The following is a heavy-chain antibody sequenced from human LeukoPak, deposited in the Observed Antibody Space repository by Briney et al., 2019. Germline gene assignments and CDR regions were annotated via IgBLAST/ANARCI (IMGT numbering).Heavy chain of an antibody. CDR3: ARDRHSSSSTVDY. V-gene: IGHV3-66*01. CDR1: GFTVSSNY. D-gene: IGHD6-13*01. Sequence: GGSLRLSCAASGFTVSSNYMSWVRQAPGKGLEWGSVIYSGGSTYYADSVKGRFTISRDNSKNTLYLQMNSLRAEDTAVYYCARDRHSSSSTVDYWGQGTLVTVSS. J-gene: IGHJ4*02. CDR2: IYSGGST.